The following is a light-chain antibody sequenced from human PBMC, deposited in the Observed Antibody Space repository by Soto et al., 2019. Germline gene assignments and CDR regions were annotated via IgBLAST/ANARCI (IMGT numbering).Light chain of an antibody. CDR1: SSDVGSYNY. V-gene: IGLV2-14*01. CDR2: ASS. J-gene: IGLJ1*01. Sequence: QSVLTQPASVSGSPGQSITISCTGTSSDVGSYNYVSWYQHHPGKAPRLMIYASSNRPSGVSHRFSGSRSGNTASLTISGLQAEDGADYYCSSYTSGSTLYVFGTGTKVTVL. CDR3: SSYTSGSTLYV.